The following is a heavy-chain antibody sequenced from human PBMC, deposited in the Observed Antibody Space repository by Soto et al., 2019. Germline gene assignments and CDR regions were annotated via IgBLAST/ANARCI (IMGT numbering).Heavy chain of an antibody. CDR3: ARWEVVVPAAMSAIYYYYYYSMDV. Sequence: EVQLVESGGGLVQPGGSLRLSCAASGFTFSSYEMNWVRQAPGKGLEWVSYISSSGSTIYYADSVKGRFTISRDNAKNSLYLQMNSLRAEDTAVYYCARWEVVVPAAMSAIYYYYYYSMDVWGQGTTVTVSS. CDR1: GFTFSSYE. CDR2: ISSSGSTI. D-gene: IGHD2-2*01. J-gene: IGHJ6*02. V-gene: IGHV3-48*03.